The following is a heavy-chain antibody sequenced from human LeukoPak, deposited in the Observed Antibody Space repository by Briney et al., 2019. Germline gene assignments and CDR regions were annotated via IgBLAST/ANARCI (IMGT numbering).Heavy chain of an antibody. Sequence: SETLSLTCAVYGGSFSGYYWSWIRQPPGKGLEWIGEINHGGSTNYNPSLKSRVTISVDTSKNQFSLKLSSVTAADTAVYYCARGFSGPPSYWGQGTLVTVSS. V-gene: IGHV4-34*01. CDR1: GGSFSGYY. CDR3: ARGFSGPPSY. J-gene: IGHJ4*02. D-gene: IGHD2-15*01. CDR2: INHGGST.